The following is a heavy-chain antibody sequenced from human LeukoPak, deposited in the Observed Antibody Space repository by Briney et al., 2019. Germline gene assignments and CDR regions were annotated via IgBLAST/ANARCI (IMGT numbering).Heavy chain of an antibody. V-gene: IGHV3-73*01. CDR3: TRQDYCSSTSCYQHCYYGMDV. D-gene: IGHD2-2*01. J-gene: IGHJ6*02. CDR1: GFTFSDSA. CDR2: IRSKANSYAT. Sequence: PGGSLKLSCAASGFTFSDSAMHWVRQASGKGLEWVGRIRSKANSYATAYAASVKGRFTIFRDDSKNTAYLEMNILKTEDTAVYYCTRQDYCSSTSCYQHCYYGMDVWGQGTTVTVSS.